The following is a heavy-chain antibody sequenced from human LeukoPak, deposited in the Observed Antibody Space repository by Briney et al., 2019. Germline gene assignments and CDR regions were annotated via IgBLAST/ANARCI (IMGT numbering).Heavy chain of an antibody. CDR1: GGSISSSSYY. CDR3: ASNYGDYVEVFDY. CDR2: INHSGST. Sequence: SETLSLTCTVSGGSISSSSYYWGWIRQPPGKGLEWIGEINHSGSTNYNPSLKSRVTISVDTSKNQFSLKLSSVTAADTAVYYCASNYGDYVEVFDYWGQGTLVTVSS. V-gene: IGHV4-39*07. D-gene: IGHD4-17*01. J-gene: IGHJ4*02.